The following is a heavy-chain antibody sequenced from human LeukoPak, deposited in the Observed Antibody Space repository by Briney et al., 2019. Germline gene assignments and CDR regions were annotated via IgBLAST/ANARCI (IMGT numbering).Heavy chain of an antibody. D-gene: IGHD3-3*01. CDR3: ARSNYYDFWSGYGMDV. J-gene: IGHJ6*02. V-gene: IGHV4-30-4*01. Sequence: SETLSLACTVSGGSVSSGGYDWGRIRQPPGKGLEWIGYIYYSGSTYYNPSLKSRVTISVDTSKNQFSLKLSSVTAADTAVYYCARSNYYDFWSGYGMDVWGQGTTVTVSS. CDR2: IYYSGST. CDR1: GGSVSSGGYD.